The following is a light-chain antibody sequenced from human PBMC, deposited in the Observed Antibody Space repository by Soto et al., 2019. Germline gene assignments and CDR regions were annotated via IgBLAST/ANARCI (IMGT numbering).Light chain of an antibody. J-gene: IGLJ1*01. V-gene: IGLV2-23*02. CDR2: EVS. CDR3: CSWAGSNTFYF. Sequence: SAQTQPASVSGSPGQSITISCTGTSSDVGSYNLVSWYQQLPGKAPKLIIYEVSRRPSGVSNRFSGSKSGNTASLTISGLQAEDEADYYCCSWAGSNTFYFFGTGTKVTVL. CDR1: SSDVGSYNL.